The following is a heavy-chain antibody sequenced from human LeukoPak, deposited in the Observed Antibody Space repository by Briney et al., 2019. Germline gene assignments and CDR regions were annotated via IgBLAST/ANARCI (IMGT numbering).Heavy chain of an antibody. J-gene: IGHJ5*02. CDR1: GGSISSHY. D-gene: IGHD6-19*01. Sequence: SETLSLTCTVSGGSISSHYWSWVRQPPGKGLEWIGYIYYSGSTNYNPSLKSRVTISVDTSKNQFSLKLSSVTAADTAVYYCARGGSGWSNWFDPWGQGTLVTVSS. CDR3: ARGGSGWSNWFDP. V-gene: IGHV4-59*11. CDR2: IYYSGST.